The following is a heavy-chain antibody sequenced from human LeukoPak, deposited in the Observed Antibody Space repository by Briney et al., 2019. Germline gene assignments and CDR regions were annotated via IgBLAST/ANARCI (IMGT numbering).Heavy chain of an antibody. V-gene: IGHV5-51*01. CDR3: ARYQDSSGWRYFDY. CDR1: GYRFTSYW. Sequence: GESLKISFKGSGYRFTSYWIGWVRPMPGKGLEWMGIIYPGDSDTRYSPSFQGQVTISADKSISTAYLQWSSLKASDTAMYYCARYQDSSGWRYFDYWGQGTLVTVSS. CDR2: IYPGDSDT. D-gene: IGHD6-19*01. J-gene: IGHJ4*02.